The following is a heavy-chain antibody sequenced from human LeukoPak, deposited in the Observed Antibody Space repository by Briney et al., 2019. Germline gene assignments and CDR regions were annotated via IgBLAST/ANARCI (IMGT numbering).Heavy chain of an antibody. CDR1: GGSISSSSYY. CDR3: VRFDEAMSFDY. CDR2: IYYSGST. J-gene: IGHJ4*02. Sequence: SETLSLTCTVSGGSISSSSYYWGWIRQPPGKGLEWIGSIYYSGSTYYNPSLKSRVTISVDTSKNQFSLKLSSVTAADTAVFYCVRFDEAMSFDYWGQGTLVTVSS. V-gene: IGHV4-39*01. D-gene: IGHD2-2*01.